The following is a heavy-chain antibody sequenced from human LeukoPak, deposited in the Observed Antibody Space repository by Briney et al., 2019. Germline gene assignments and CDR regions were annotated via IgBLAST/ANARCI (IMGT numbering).Heavy chain of an antibody. J-gene: IGHJ6*02. CDR1: GFIVSNNY. D-gene: IGHD1-7*01. CDR3: ARVSLLQELYYYYGMDV. V-gene: IGHV3-53*05. CDR2: LYNAGST. Sequence: GGSLRLSCVASGFIVSNNYMSWVRQAPGKGLEWVSVLYNAGSTYYADSVKGRFTISRDNSKNTLFLQMNSLRAEDTAVYYCARVSLLQELYYYYGMDVWGQGTTVTVSS.